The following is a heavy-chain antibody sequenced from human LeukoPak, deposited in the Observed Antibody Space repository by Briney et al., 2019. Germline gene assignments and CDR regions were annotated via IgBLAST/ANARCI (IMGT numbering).Heavy chain of an antibody. Sequence: GGSLRLSCAASGFTFHDYAMHWVRQAPGKGLEWVSGISWNSGSIGYADSVKGRFTISRDNAKNSLYLQMNSLRAEDTALYYCAKDGGYCSSTSCLQYYGMDVWGQGTTVTVSS. J-gene: IGHJ6*02. CDR2: ISWNSGSI. CDR1: GFTFHDYA. CDR3: AKDGGYCSSTSCLQYYGMDV. V-gene: IGHV3-9*01. D-gene: IGHD2-2*01.